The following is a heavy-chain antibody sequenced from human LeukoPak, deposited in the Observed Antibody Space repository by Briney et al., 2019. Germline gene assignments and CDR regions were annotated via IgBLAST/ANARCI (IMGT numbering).Heavy chain of an antibody. Sequence: ASVTVSCTASGYTFTSYGINWVRHTGQGLEWMGWMSPNSGNAGYAQKFQGRVSMTRDTSISTAYMELSSLSSEDTAVYSCARGPPNWGFDYWGQGTLVTVSS. J-gene: IGHJ4*02. V-gene: IGHV1-8*02. D-gene: IGHD7-27*01. CDR1: GYTFTSYG. CDR2: MSPNSGNA. CDR3: ARGPPNWGFDY.